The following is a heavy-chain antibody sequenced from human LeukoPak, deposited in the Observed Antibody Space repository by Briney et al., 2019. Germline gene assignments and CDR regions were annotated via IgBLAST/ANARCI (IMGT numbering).Heavy chain of an antibody. CDR2: INPNSGGT. J-gene: IGHJ4*02. CDR3: ARGSYYASGSYSGKRHDY. Sequence: ASVKVSCKASGYTFTGYYMHWVRQAPGQGFEWMGWINPNSGGTSYAQNFQGRVTMTRDTSISTAYMELSSLRSDDTAVYYCARGSYYASGSYSGKRHDYWGQGTLVTVSS. V-gene: IGHV1-2*02. CDR1: GYTFTGYY. D-gene: IGHD3-10*01.